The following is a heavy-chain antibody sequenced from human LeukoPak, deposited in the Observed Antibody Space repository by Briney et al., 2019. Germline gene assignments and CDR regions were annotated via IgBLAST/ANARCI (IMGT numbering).Heavy chain of an antibody. J-gene: IGHJ4*02. CDR1: GFTSGFTFSDYE. D-gene: IGHD6-19*01. V-gene: IGHV3-48*03. CDR2: ISSSGSTK. CDR3: TTITVAAAFDY. Sequence: PGGSLRLSCAVSGFTSGFTFSDYEMNWVRQGPGKGLEWVSYISSSGSTKYYADSVKGRFTISRDNAKNSLYLQMNSLRAEDTAVYYCTTITVAAAFDYWGQGTLVTVSS.